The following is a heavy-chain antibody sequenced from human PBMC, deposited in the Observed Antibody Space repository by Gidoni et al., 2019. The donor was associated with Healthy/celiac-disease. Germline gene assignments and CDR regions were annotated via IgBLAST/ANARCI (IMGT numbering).Heavy chain of an antibody. CDR3: ARGLGIAAAGTALFSFDY. CDR2: INAGNGNT. J-gene: IGHJ4*02. CDR1: GYTFTSYA. V-gene: IGHV1-3*01. D-gene: IGHD6-13*01. Sequence: QVQLVQSGAEVKKPGASVKVSCKASGYTFTSYAMHWVRQAPGQRLEWMGWINAGNGNTKYSQKFQGRVTITRDTSASTAYMELSSLRSEDTAVYYCARGLGIAAAGTALFSFDYWGQGTLVTVSS.